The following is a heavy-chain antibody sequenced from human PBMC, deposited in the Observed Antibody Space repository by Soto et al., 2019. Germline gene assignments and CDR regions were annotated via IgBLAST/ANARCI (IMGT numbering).Heavy chain of an antibody. CDR1: GFTFDDYG. V-gene: IGHV3-20*01. D-gene: IGHD6-6*01. J-gene: IGHJ6*03. Sequence: EVQLVESGGGVVRPGGSLRLSCAASGFTFDDYGMSWVRQAPGKGLEWVSGINWNGGSTGYADSVKGRFTISRDNAKNSLYLQMNSLRAEDTALYHCAREGLYSSSSSYYYYYMDVWGKGTTVTVSS. CDR3: AREGLYSSSSSYYYYYMDV. CDR2: INWNGGST.